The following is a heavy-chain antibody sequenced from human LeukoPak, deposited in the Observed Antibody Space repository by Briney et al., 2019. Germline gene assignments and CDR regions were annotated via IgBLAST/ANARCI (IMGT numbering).Heavy chain of an antibody. CDR3: ARAQTSSSWYVGVITTWYFDY. D-gene: IGHD6-13*01. CDR2: ISSSSGYI. V-gene: IGHV3-21*01. J-gene: IGHJ4*02. Sequence: GGSLRLSCAASGFTFSSYSMNWVRQAPGKGLEWVSSISSSSGYIYYADSVKGRFTISRDNAKNSLYLQMNSLRAEDTAVYYCARAQTSSSWYVGVITTWYFDYWGQGTLVTVSS. CDR1: GFTFSSYS.